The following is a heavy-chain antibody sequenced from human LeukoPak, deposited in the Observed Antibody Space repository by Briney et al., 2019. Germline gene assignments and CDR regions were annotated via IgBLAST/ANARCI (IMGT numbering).Heavy chain of an antibody. D-gene: IGHD3-22*01. CDR2: INPNSGGT. V-gene: IGHV1-2*02. Sequence: ASVKVSCKASGYTFTGYYMHWVRQAPGQGLEWMGWINPNSGGTNYAQKFQGRVTMTRDTSISTAYMELSRLRSDDTAVYYCARVIYYDSSGYHLNIPLFDYWGQGTLVTVSS. J-gene: IGHJ4*02. CDR3: ARVIYYDSSGYHLNIPLFDY. CDR1: GYTFTGYY.